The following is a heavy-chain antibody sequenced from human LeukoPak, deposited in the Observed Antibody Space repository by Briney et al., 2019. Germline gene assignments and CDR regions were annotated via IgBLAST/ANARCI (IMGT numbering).Heavy chain of an antibody. V-gene: IGHV4-59*01. J-gene: IGHJ5*02. CDR3: ARGPPYDSSGFIA. D-gene: IGHD3-22*01. Sequence: PSETLSLTCTVSGGSISSYYWSWIRQPPGKGLEWIGYIYYSGSTNYNPSLKSRVTISVDTSKNQFSLKLSSVTAADTAVYYCARGPPYDSSGFIAWGQGTLVTVSS. CDR1: GGSISSYY. CDR2: IYYSGST.